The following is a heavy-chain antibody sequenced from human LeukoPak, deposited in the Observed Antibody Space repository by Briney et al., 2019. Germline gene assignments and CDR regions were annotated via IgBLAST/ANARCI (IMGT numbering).Heavy chain of an antibody. CDR2: IRSKAYSGTT. V-gene: IGHV3-49*03. D-gene: IGHD3-9*01. J-gene: IGHJ4*02. CDR1: GFTFGDYA. CDR3: TRVVYDILTGYYRVPYYFDY. Sequence: PGGSLRLSCTGSGFTFGDYAMGWLRQAPGKGLEGVGFIRSKAYSGTTEYAASVKGRFIISRDDSKSIDYLEMSSLKTEDTAVYYCTRVVYDILTGYYRVPYYFDYWGQGTLVTVSS.